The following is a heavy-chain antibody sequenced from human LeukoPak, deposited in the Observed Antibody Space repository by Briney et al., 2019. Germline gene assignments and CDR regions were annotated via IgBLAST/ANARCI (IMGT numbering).Heavy chain of an antibody. CDR3: ARRDYYDSSGYGLFDY. CDR2: IYYSGST. J-gene: IGHJ4*02. Sequence: SETLSLTCTVSGGSISSGDYYWSWIRQPPGKGLEWIGYIYYSGSTNYNPSLKSRVTISVDKSKNQFSLKLSSVTAADTAVYYCARRDYYDSSGYGLFDYWGQGTLVTVSS. D-gene: IGHD3-22*01. CDR1: GGSISSGDYY. V-gene: IGHV4-30-4*01.